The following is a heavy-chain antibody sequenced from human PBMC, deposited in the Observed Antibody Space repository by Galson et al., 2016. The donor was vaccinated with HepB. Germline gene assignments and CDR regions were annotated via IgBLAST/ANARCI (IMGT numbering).Heavy chain of an antibody. V-gene: IGHV1-8*02. J-gene: IGHJ3*02. D-gene: IGHD3-16*01. CDR2: MNPNSGHA. CDR1: GYTFTSYD. Sequence: SVKVSCKASGYTFTSYDIHWVRQATGQGLEWMGWMNPNSGHAGYAQKFQGRVTMTRNTSITTGSMELSSLRSEDSAVYYCARNVGTYGYAFDIWGQGTMVTVSS. CDR3: ARNVGTYGYAFDI.